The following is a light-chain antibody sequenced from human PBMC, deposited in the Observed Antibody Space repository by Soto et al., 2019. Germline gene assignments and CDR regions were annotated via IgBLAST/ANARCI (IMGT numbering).Light chain of an antibody. V-gene: IGLV1-44*01. Sequence: QSVLTQPPSASWTTGQRVTISCSGGASNIGPNTVNWYRQVPGTAPQILIHNNDQRPSRVPARISGSKSGTSASLAICGLHSDDEADSYRAAWHESLTAYGFGIGTKGTVL. CDR3: AAWHESLTAYG. J-gene: IGLJ1*01. CDR1: ASNIGPNT. CDR2: NND.